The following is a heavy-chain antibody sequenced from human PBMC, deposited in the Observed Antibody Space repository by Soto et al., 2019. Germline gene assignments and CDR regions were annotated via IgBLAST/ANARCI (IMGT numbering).Heavy chain of an antibody. CDR1: GGSVSSGSYY. V-gene: IGHV4-61*01. Sequence: SEILSLTCTVSGGSVSSGSYYWSWIRQPPGKGLEWIGYIYYSGSTNYNPSLKSRVTISVDTSKNQFSLKLSSVTAADTTVYYCARETYSGSYPDWFDPWGQGTLVTVSS. J-gene: IGHJ5*02. CDR2: IYYSGST. D-gene: IGHD1-26*01. CDR3: ARETYSGSYPDWFDP.